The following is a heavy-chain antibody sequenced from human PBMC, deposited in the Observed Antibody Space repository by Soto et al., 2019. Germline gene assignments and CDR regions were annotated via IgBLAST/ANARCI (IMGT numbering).Heavy chain of an antibody. D-gene: IGHD3-10*01. Sequence: QLQLQESGLGLVKPSQTLSLTCVVSGDYISGGYAWSWIRQPPGKGLEWIGYIYHSGNTNYNPSLKSRVTISLDKAKNQFPLRLISVTAADTAVYFCASAGASGTNPFDYWGQGTLVTV. CDR2: IYHSGNT. CDR3: ASAGASGTNPFDY. J-gene: IGHJ4*02. CDR1: GDYISGGYA. V-gene: IGHV4-30-2*01.